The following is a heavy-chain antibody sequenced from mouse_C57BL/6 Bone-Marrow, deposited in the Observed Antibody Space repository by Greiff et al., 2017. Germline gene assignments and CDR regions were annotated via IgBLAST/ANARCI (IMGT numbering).Heavy chain of an antibody. CDR1: GHTFPDHS. CDR3: ARRTADYCDY. V-gene: IGHV1-78*01. Sequence: QVQLQQSDAELVKPGASVKISRKVSGHTFPDHSIPRMKQRPEPGPEWIGYIYPREGSTKYNEKFKGKATLTADKSSSTAYMQLSSRTSEDSAVYFCARRTADYCDYWGQGTTLTVSS. J-gene: IGHJ2*01. CDR2: IYPREGST.